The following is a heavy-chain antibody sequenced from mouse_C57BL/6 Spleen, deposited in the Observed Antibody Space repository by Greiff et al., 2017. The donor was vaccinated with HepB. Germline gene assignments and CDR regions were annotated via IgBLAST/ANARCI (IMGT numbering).Heavy chain of an antibody. CDR3: ARSGLLLRPPYFDV. V-gene: IGHV1-81*01. Sequence: QVQLKQSGAELARPGASVKLSCKASGYTFTSYGISWVKQRTGQGLEWIGEIYPRSGNTYYNEKFKGKATLTADKSSSTAYMELRSLTSEDSAVYFCARSGLLLRPPYFDVWGTGTTVTVSS. CDR1: GYTFTSYG. J-gene: IGHJ1*03. D-gene: IGHD1-1*01. CDR2: IYPRSGNT.